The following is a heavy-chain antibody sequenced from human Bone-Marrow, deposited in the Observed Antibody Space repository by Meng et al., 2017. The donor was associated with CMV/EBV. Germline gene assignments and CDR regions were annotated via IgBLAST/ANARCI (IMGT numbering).Heavy chain of an antibody. CDR3: ARGVRQWLADGFDP. CDR1: GGSISSSSYY. Sequence: SETLSLTCTVSGGSISSSSYYWGWIRQPPGKGLEWIGSIYYSGSTYYNPSLKSRVTISVDTSKNQFSLKLSSVTAADTAVYYCARGVRQWLADGFDPWGQGTLINVSS. CDR2: IYYSGST. D-gene: IGHD6-19*01. J-gene: IGHJ5*02. V-gene: IGHV4-39*01.